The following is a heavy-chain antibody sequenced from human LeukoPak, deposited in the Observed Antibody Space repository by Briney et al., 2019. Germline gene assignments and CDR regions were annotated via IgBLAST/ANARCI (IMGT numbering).Heavy chain of an antibody. V-gene: IGHV4-39*01. CDR1: GGSINTSGYY. Sequence: PSETLSLTCTVSGGSINTSGYYWAWIRQPPGKGLEWIGSIYYTGSTYYNPSLKSRVTISVDTSKNQFSLKLNSVTAADTAVYYCARPVLLWFGESSDAFDIWGQGTMVTVSS. CDR2: IYYTGST. J-gene: IGHJ3*02. CDR3: ARPVLLWFGESSDAFDI. D-gene: IGHD3-10*01.